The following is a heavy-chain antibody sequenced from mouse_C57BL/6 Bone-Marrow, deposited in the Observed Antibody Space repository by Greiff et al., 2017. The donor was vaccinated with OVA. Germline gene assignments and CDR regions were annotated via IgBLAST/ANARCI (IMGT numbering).Heavy chain of an antibody. CDR1: GYTFTSYW. CDR2: IYPGSGST. Sequence: VQRAESGAELVKPGASVKMSCKASGYTFTSYWITWVKQRPGQGLEWIGDIYPGSGSTNYNEKFKSKATLTVDTSSSTAYMQLSSLTSVDSAVYYCASGYFDVWGTGTTIAVSA. J-gene: IGHJ1*03. CDR3: ASGYFDV. V-gene: IGHV1-55*01.